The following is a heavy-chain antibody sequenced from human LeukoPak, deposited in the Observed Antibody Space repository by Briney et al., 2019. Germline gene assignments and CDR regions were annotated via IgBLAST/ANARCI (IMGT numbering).Heavy chain of an antibody. D-gene: IGHD2-2*01. CDR3: AKDQADCSSSSCYERGFDY. J-gene: IGHJ4*02. V-gene: IGHV3-23*01. CDR2: ISGSGDST. Sequence: GGSLRLSCAASGFTVSSNYMSWVRQAPGKGLEWVSAISGSGDSTYYADSVKGRFTISRDNSKNTLYLQMNSLRAEDTAVYYCAKDQADCSSSSCYERGFDYWGQGTLVTVSS. CDR1: GFTVSSNY.